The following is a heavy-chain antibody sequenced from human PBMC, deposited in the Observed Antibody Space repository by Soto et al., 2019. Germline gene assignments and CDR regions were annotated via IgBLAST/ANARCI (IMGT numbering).Heavy chain of an antibody. CDR1: RFTFSSYW. J-gene: IGHJ6*02. CDR2: ISSSTSHT. D-gene: IGHD2-21*02. Sequence: GGSLRLSCAESRFTFSSYWMTWIRQAPGKGLEWVSYISSSTSHTNYADSVEGRFTISRDNAKNTLYLQMNSLRAEDTAVYYCAGGDVRGNYYYGLDVWGLGTTVTVSS. V-gene: IGHV3-11*06. CDR3: AGGDVRGNYYYGLDV.